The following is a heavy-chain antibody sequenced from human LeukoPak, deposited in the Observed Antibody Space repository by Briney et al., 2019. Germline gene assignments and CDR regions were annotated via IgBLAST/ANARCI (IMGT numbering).Heavy chain of an antibody. CDR3: ARTNRQDVWSGYYGDY. CDR1: GYSISSGYY. J-gene: IGHJ4*02. V-gene: IGHV4-38-2*01. D-gene: IGHD3-3*01. CDR2: IYHSGST. Sequence: PSETLSLTCAVSGYSISSGYYWGWIRQPPGKGLEWIGSIYHSGSTYYNSSLKSRVTISVDTSKNQFSLKLSSVTAADTAVYYCARTNRQDVWSGYYGDYWGREPWSPSPQ.